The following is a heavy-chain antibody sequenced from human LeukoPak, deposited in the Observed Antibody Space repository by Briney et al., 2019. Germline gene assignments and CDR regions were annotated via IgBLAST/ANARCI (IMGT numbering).Heavy chain of an antibody. CDR1: GFTFSGYY. CDR2: ISPNSGGT. J-gene: IGHJ4*02. V-gene: IGHV1-2*02. CDR3: AREPSGSGGYDY. D-gene: IGHD3-10*01. Sequence: ASVKVSCKASGFTFSGYYMHWVRQAPGQGLEWMAWISPNSGGTNYVQKFQGGVTVTRDTSISTDYMEINGLTSDDTALYYCAREPSGSGGYDYWGQGTLVTVSS.